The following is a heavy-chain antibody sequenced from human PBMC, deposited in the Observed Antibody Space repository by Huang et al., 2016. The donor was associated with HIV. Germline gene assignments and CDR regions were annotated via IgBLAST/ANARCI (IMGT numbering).Heavy chain of an antibody. D-gene: IGHD6-6*01. V-gene: IGHV4-59*01. CDR2: IYYSGST. CDR3: ASASIAARRWFDP. CDR1: GGSMSSYY. Sequence: QVQLQESGPGLVKPSETLSLTCTVSGGSMSSYYGSWIRQPPGKGLEWIGFIYYSGSTNYNPSLKSRVTISGDTSKNQFSLRLSSVTAADTAVYYCASASIAARRWFDPWGQGSLVTVSS. J-gene: IGHJ5*02.